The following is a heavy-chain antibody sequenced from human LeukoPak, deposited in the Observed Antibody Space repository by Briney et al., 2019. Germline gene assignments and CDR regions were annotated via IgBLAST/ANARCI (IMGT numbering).Heavy chain of an antibody. D-gene: IGHD2-21*02. V-gene: IGHV3-30*18. J-gene: IGHJ4*02. CDR3: AKVGVHIVVVTANSYFDY. CDR1: GFTFSSYG. CDR2: ISYDGSNK. Sequence: QPGRSLRLSCAASGFTFSSYGMHWVRQAPGKGLEWVALISYDGSNKYYADSVKGRFTISRDNSKNTLYLQMNSLRAEDTAVYYCAKVGVHIVVVTANSYFDYWGQGTLVTVSS.